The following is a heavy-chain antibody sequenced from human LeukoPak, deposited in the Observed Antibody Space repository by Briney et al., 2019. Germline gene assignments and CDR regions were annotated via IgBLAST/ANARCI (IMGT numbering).Heavy chain of an antibody. CDR2: IYYSGST. Sequence: SETLSLTCTVSGASISTSYWYWIRQPPGKGLEWIGSIYYSGSTYYNPSLKSRVTISVDTSKNQFSLKLSSVTAADTAVYYCANENSEYYYDSSGFDYWGQGTLVTVSS. CDR3: ANENSEYYYDSSGFDY. J-gene: IGHJ4*02. V-gene: IGHV4-39*01. D-gene: IGHD3-22*01. CDR1: GASISTSY.